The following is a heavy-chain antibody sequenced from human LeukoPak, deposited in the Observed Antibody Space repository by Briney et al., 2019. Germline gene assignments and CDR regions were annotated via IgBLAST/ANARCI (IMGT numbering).Heavy chain of an antibody. CDR2: IYHSGNT. CDR1: GYSISSGYY. J-gene: IGHJ4*02. D-gene: IGHD3-22*01. CDR3: ATIPFFYDSSPYPDY. V-gene: IGHV4-38-2*02. Sequence: PSETLSLTCTVSGYSISSGYYWAWIRQPPGGGLEWIGNIYHSGNTYYNPSLRSRVSLSVDKSKNQYSLKLTSVTAADTAVYYCATIPFFYDSSPYPDYWGQGALVRVSS.